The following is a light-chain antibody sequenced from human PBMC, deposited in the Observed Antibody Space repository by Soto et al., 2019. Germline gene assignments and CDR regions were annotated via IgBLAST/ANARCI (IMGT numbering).Light chain of an antibody. J-gene: IGLJ3*02. CDR1: RSNIGSHF. CDR3: AAWDDYVRGEM. CDR2: RNS. V-gene: IGLV1-47*01. Sequence: QSVLTQPPSASGTPGQTVTLSCSGSRSNIGSHFVAWYQQVPGTAPRLLIHRNSQRPSGVPDRFSASKSGTSASLAISGLQSEDEADYYCAAWDDYVRGEMFGTGTQLTVL.